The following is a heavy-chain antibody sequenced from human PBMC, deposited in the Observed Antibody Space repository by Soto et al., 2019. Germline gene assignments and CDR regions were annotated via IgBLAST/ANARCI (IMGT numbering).Heavy chain of an antibody. J-gene: IGHJ5*02. CDR1: GYTFTSYG. D-gene: IGHD2-2*02. V-gene: IGHV1-18*01. CDR3: ARVPPIVPAAINRFDP. Sequence: ASVKVSCKSSGYTFTSYGITWVRQAPGQGLEWMGWISAYNGNTNYVQKFQGRVSMTTDTSTSTAYLELRSLRSDDTAVYYCARVPPIVPAAINRFDPWGQGTQVTVAS. CDR2: ISAYNGNT.